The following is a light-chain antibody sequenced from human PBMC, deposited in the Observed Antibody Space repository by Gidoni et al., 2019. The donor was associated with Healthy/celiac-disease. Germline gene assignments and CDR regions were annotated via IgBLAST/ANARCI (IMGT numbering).Light chain of an antibody. CDR2: QDS. V-gene: IGLV3-1*01. CDR1: KLGDKY. CDR3: QAWDSSTDWV. Sequence: SYERTQPPSVSVSPGQTASITCSGDKLGDKYACWYQQKPGQSPLLVIYQDSKRPSGIPERFSGSNSGNTATLTISGTQAMDEADYYCQAWDSSTDWVFGGGTKLTVL. J-gene: IGLJ3*02.